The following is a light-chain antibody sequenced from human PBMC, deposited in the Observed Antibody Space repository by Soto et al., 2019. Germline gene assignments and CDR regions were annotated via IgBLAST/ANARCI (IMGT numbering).Light chain of an antibody. V-gene: IGLV2-14*01. CDR2: DVS. J-gene: IGLJ1*01. CDR1: SSDVGGYNY. CDR3: SSYTSSSTV. Sequence: QSVLTQPASVSGSPGQSITISCTGTSSDVGGYNYVSWYQQHPGKAPKLMIYDVSNRPSGVSNRFSGSKSGNTASLTISGIQAEEEADYYCSSYTSSSTVFGTGTKVTVL.